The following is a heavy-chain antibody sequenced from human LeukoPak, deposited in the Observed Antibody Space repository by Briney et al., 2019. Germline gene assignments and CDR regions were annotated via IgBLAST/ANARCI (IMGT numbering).Heavy chain of an antibody. V-gene: IGHV5-51*01. CDR2: IYPGDSDT. J-gene: IGHJ5*02. Sequence: GESLKISCKGSGYSFTSYWIGWVRQMPGKGLEWMGIIYPGDSDTRYSPSFQGQVTISADKSISTAYLQWSSLKASDTAMYYCARFVPEPLLRYFDWLPRWFDPWGQGTLVTVSS. CDR1: GYSFTSYW. D-gene: IGHD3-9*01. CDR3: ARFVPEPLLRYFDWLPRWFDP.